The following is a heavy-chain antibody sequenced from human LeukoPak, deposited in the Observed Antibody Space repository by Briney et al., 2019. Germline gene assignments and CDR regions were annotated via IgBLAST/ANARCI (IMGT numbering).Heavy chain of an antibody. D-gene: IGHD2-2*01. J-gene: IGHJ6*03. V-gene: IGHV4-39*07. CDR2: IYTSGST. CDR1: GGSISSSSYY. CDR3: ARDRQDIVVVPAAMSYYYYYMDV. Sequence: SETLSLTCTVSGGSISSSSYYWGWIRQPPGKGLEWIGRIYTSGSTNYNPSLKSRVTMSVDTSKNQFSLKLSSVTAADTAVYYCARDRQDIVVVPAAMSYYYYYMDVWGKGTTVTVSS.